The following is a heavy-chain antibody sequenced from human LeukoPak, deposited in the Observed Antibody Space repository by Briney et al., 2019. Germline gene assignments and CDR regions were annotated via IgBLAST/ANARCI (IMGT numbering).Heavy chain of an antibody. CDR3: ARGSVLYYMDV. D-gene: IGHD3-10*01. CDR2: ISHSGTT. V-gene: IGHV4-38-2*02. CDR1: GYSISSGYF. Sequence: SETLSLTCTVSGYSISSGYFWGWIRQPPGKGLQWIGRISHSGTTYYEPSLKSRVTISVDTSKNQFSLRLSSVTAADTAVYYCARGSVLYYMDVWGKGTTVTVSS. J-gene: IGHJ6*03.